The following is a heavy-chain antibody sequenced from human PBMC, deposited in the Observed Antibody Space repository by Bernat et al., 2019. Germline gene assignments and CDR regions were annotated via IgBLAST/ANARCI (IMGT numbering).Heavy chain of an antibody. V-gene: IGHV3-21*01. CDR1: GFTFSSYS. CDR2: ISGSGDYT. J-gene: IGHJ4*02. CDR3: VRGDFYTSSLN. D-gene: IGHD6-13*01. Sequence: EVQLVESGGGLVKPGGSLRLSCAASGFTFSSYSMNWVRQAPGKGLEWVSSISGSGDYTYYADSVKGRFTISRDNARNSLYLQMNSLRVEDTSVYYCVRGDFYTSSLNWGQGTLVTVSS.